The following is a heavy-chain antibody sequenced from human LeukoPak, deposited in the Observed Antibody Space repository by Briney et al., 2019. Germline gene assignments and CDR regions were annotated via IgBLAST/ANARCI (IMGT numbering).Heavy chain of an antibody. V-gene: IGHV4-30-4*01. D-gene: IGHD2-2*01. CDR2: IYYSGST. CDR1: GGSISSGDYY. CDR3: ARRRRQYPYYFDY. J-gene: IGHJ4*02. Sequence: SQTLSLTCTVSGGSISSGDYYWSWIRQPPGKGLEWIGYIYYSGSTYYNPSLKSRVTISVDTSKNQFSLKLSSVTAADTAVYYCARRRRQYPYYFDYWGQGTLVTVSS.